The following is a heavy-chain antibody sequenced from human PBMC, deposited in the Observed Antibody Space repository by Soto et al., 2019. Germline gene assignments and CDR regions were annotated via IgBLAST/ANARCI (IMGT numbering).Heavy chain of an antibody. CDR1: GGSFSGDY. Sequence: QVLLQQWGAGLLKPSETLSLTCAVYGGSFSGDYWSWIRPPPVKGLEWIGDINHSGSTNYNPSLNRRLTISVATTMNKFSLRLISVSATETAVYYYARGQGVYDCWSSSSPRHWYCHLLGRGTLGNVS. V-gene: IGHV4-34*02. CDR3: ARGQGVYDCWSSSSPRHWYCHL. CDR2: INHSGST. J-gene: IGHJ2*01. D-gene: IGHD3-3*01.